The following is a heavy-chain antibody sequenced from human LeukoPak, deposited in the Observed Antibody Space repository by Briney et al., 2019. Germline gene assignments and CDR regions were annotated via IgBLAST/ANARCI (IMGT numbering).Heavy chain of an antibody. J-gene: IGHJ4*02. V-gene: IGHV3-48*02. D-gene: IGHD1-26*01. Sequence: PGGSLRLSCAASGFTFSTYSMNWVRQATGKGLEWVSYISSSSSTIYYADSVKGRFTISRDNAKNSLYLQMNSLRDDDTAVYYCARVSGGSSPQYYFDYWGQGTLVTVSS. CDR3: ARVSGGSSPQYYFDY. CDR2: ISSSSSTI. CDR1: GFTFSTYS.